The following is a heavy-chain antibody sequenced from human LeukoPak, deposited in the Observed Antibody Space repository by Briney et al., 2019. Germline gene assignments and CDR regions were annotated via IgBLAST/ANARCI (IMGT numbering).Heavy chain of an antibody. J-gene: IGHJ4*02. CDR3: ARVGDITMIDLDY. Sequence: GASVKVSCKASGYTFTSYGISWVRQAPGQGLEWMGWISAYNGNTNYAQKLQGRVTMTTDTSTSTAYTELRSLRSDDTAVYYCARVGDITMIDLDYWGQGTLVTVSS. CDR1: GYTFTSYG. V-gene: IGHV1-18*01. CDR2: ISAYNGNT. D-gene: IGHD3-22*01.